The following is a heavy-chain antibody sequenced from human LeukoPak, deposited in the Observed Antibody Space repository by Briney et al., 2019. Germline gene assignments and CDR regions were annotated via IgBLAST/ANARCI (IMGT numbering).Heavy chain of an antibody. CDR1: GYTFRDYS. CDR3: AAYGDYHY. J-gene: IGHJ4*02. V-gene: IGHV3-21*01. CDR2: ISSTSSYI. Sequence: PGGSLRLSCAASGYTFRDYSVNWVRQVPGKGLEWVSSISSTSSYIYYAGSVKGRFTISRDNAKNSLFLQMNSLRAEDTAVYYCAAYGDYHYWGQGTLVTVSS. D-gene: IGHD4-17*01.